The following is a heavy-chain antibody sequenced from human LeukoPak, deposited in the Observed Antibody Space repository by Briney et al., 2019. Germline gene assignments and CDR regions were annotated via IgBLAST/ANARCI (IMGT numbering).Heavy chain of an antibody. J-gene: IGHJ4*02. CDR1: GFTLSTSW. CDR3: VREFGY. V-gene: IGHV3-7*03. CDR2: IKQDASAK. D-gene: IGHD3-10*01. Sequence: GGSLRLSCVASGFTLSTSWMNWVRQAPGKGLEWVASIKQDASAKYYVDSVKGRFTVSRDNAENSLYLQMNSLRAEDTAMYYCVREFGYWGQGTLVTVSP.